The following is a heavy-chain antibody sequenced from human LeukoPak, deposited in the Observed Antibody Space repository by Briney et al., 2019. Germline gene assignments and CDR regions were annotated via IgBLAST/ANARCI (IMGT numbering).Heavy chain of an antibody. J-gene: IGHJ6*03. CDR2: IYSGGST. D-gene: IGHD3-16*02. CDR3: ARVVGIRDYYMDV. CDR1: GFTVSSNY. V-gene: IGHV3-53*01. Sequence: GGSLRLSCAASGFTVSSNYMSWVRQAPGKGLEWVSVIYSGGSTYYADSVRGRFTISRDNSKNTLYLQMNSLRAEDTAVYYCARVVGIRDYYMDVWGKGTTVTISS.